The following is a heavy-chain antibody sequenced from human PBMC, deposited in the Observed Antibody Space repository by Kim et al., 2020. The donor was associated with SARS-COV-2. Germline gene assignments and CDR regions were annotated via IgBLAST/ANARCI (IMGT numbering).Heavy chain of an antibody. CDR3: WSYNDVSDI. J-gene: IGHJ3*02. Sequence: GGSLRLSCAASGFTFSSYDMSWVRQAPGKGLEWVSAISGSDGSTYYADSVKGRFTISRDNSKNTLYLQMNSLRAEDTAIYYCWSYNDVSDIWGQGTMVTVSS. CDR2: ISGSDGST. CDR1: GFTFSSYD. V-gene: IGHV3-23*01. D-gene: IGHD3-10*01.